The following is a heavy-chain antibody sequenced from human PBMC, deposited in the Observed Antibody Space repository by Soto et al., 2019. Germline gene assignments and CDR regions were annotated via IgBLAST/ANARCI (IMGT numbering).Heavy chain of an antibody. CDR1: GGSISSGGYY. J-gene: IGHJ4*02. D-gene: IGHD3-22*01. V-gene: IGHV4-31*03. Sequence: PSETLSLTCTVSGGSISSGGYYWSWIRQHPGKGLEWIGYIYYSGSTYYNPSLKSRVTISVDTSKNQFSLKLSSVTAADTAVYYCARYYYESSGYYALDYWGQGTLVTVSS. CDR2: IYYSGST. CDR3: ARYYYESSGYYALDY.